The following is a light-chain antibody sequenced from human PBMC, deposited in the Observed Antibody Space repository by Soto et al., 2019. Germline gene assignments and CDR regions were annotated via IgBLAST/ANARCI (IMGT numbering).Light chain of an antibody. Sequence: DSQLTQSPSFLSASVGDRVTITCRARQGISSYLAWYQQKPGKAPKLLIYAASTLQSGVPSMFSGSGSGTDFTLSISSLQPEDFSTYYCQQHDTCDQGTRMEI. J-gene: IGKJ5*01. CDR2: AAS. V-gene: IGKV1-9*01. CDR1: QGISSY. CDR3: QQHDT.